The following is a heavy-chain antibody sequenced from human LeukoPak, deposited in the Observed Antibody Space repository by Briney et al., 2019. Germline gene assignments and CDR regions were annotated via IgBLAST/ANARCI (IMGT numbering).Heavy chain of an antibody. Sequence: GGSLRLSCAASGLTVSGNYITWVRQPPGKGLEWVSVLHAAGGTYYADSVKGRFTISRHISKNTVYRQMNSLRAEDTAVYYCAREGYDSSGYPRLLDYWGQGTLVTVSS. CDR3: AREGYDSSGYPRLLDY. D-gene: IGHD3-22*01. J-gene: IGHJ4*02. V-gene: IGHV3-53*04. CDR1: GLTVSGNY. CDR2: LHAAGGT.